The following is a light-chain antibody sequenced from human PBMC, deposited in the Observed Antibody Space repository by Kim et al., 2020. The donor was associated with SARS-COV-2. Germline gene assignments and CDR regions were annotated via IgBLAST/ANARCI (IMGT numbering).Light chain of an antibody. V-gene: IGKV3-11*01. CDR3: QQRGNWPT. Sequence: SLSPGERATLSCRASQSVRTYLAWYQQKPGQSPRLLIYDASNMATGIPARFSGGGSGTDFTLTISSLEPEDFAVYYCQQRGNWPTFGQGTRLEIK. J-gene: IGKJ5*01. CDR2: DAS. CDR1: QSVRTY.